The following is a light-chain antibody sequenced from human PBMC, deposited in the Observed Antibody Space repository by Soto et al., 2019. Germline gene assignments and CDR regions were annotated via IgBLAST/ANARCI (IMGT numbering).Light chain of an antibody. CDR3: QQYSDWWT. J-gene: IGKJ1*01. V-gene: IGKV3-11*01. CDR2: AAS. Sequence: EIVLTQSPATLSLSPGERATLSCRASQSVSAYLAWYQQKPGQAPRLLIYAASTRATGTPGRFSGSGSGTDFNLTISSLQSEDFAVYYCQQYSDWWTFGQGTKVDIK. CDR1: QSVSAY.